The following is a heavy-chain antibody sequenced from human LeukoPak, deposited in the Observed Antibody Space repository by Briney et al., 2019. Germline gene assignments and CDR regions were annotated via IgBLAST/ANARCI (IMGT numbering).Heavy chain of an antibody. CDR2: MSPNSGNT. J-gene: IGHJ3*01. V-gene: IGHV1-8*01. CDR1: GYTFTSYD. D-gene: IGHD1-26*01. Sequence: ASVKVSCKASGYTFTSYDINWVRQATGQGLEWMGWMSPNSGNTGYAQKFQGRVTMTRDTSISTAYMELSRLRSDDTAVYYCARDRIVGAEDDAFHFWGQGTMVTVSS. CDR3: ARDRIVGAEDDAFHF.